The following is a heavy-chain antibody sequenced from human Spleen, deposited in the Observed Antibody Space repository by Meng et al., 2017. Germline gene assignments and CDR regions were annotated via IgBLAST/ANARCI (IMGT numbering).Heavy chain of an antibody. V-gene: IGHV3-23*01. CDR2: ISGSGGST. Sequence: GESLKISCAASGFTFSSYSMSWVRQAPGKGLEWVSAISGSGGSTYYADSVKGRFTISRDNSKNTLYLQMNSLRAEDTAVYYCARAQYEHIVVESNIGHSYGMDVWGQGTTVTVSS. J-gene: IGHJ6*02. CDR3: ARAQYEHIVVESNIGHSYGMDV. D-gene: IGHD2-2*01. CDR1: GFTFSSYS.